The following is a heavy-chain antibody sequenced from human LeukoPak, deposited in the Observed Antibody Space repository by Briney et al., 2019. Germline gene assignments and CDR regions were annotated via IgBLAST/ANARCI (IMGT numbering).Heavy chain of an antibody. CDR3: ARDPGTTVVK. J-gene: IGHJ4*02. CDR1: GFTFSSYR. V-gene: IGHV3-21*01. D-gene: IGHD4-17*01. Sequence: GGSLRLSCAASGFTFSSYRMTWVRQAPGKGLEWVSSISSSSSYIYYADSVKGRFTISRDNAKNSLYLQMNSLRAEDTAVYYCARDPGTTVVKGGQGTLVTVSS. CDR2: ISSSSSYI.